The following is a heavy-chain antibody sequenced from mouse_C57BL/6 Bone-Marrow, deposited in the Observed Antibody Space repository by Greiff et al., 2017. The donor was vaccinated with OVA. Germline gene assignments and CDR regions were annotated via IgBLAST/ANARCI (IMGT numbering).Heavy chain of an antibody. V-gene: IGHV7-1*01. J-gene: IGHJ1*03. CDR3: ARDNWDWYFDV. Sequence: EVNVVESGGGLVQSGRSLRLSCATSGFTFSDFYMEWVRQAPGKGLEWIAARRNKANDYTTEYSASVKGRFIVSRDTSQSILYLQMNALRAEDTAIYYCARDNWDWYFDVWGTGTTVTVSS. CDR2: RRNKANDYTT. D-gene: IGHD4-1*01. CDR1: GFTFSDFY.